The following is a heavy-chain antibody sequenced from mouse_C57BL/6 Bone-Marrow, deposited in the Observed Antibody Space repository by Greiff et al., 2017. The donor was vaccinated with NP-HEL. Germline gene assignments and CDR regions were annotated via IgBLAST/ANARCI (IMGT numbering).Heavy chain of an antibody. J-gene: IGHJ1*03. CDR3: ARSNGDPYWYFDV. CDR2: IHPNSGST. V-gene: IGHV1-64*01. D-gene: IGHD2-13*01. CDR1: GYTFTSYW. Sequence: QVQLQQPGAELVKPGASVKLSCKASGYTFTSYWMHWVKQRPGQGLEWIGMIHPNSGSTNYNEKFKSKATLTVDKSSSTAYMQLSSLTSEDSAVYYGARSNGDPYWYFDVWGTGTTVTVSS.